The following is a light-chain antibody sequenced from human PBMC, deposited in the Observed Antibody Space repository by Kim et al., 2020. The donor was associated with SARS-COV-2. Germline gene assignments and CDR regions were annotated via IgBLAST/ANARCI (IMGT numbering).Light chain of an antibody. CDR2: GAS. J-gene: IGKJ1*01. Sequence: EIVLTQSPGTLSLSPGERATLSCRASQSVTSNYSAWYQQNPGQPPSLLNYGASSGATGLPVRFGGSVSGTDFTLIISRLAAEDSAAYCCQQYGSSPTFGQGTKVDIK. CDR3: QQYGSSPT. CDR1: QSVTSNY. V-gene: IGKV3-20*01.